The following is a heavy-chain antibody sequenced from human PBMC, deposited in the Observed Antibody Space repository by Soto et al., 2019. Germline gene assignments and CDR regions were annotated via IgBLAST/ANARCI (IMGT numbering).Heavy chain of an antibody. V-gene: IGHV1-18*04. CDR3: ARVRTMGLGHRGDCYSH. J-gene: IGHJ4*02. D-gene: IGHD2-21*02. Sequence: QVQLVQSGAEVKKPGASVKVSCKASGYTFTSDGLSWVRQAPGQGREWMGWISAYNGNTNYAQKLQGRVTMTTDTSTSTAYMELRSLRSDDTAVYYCARVRTMGLGHRGDCYSHWGQGTLVTVSS. CDR1: GYTFTSDG. CDR2: ISAYNGNT.